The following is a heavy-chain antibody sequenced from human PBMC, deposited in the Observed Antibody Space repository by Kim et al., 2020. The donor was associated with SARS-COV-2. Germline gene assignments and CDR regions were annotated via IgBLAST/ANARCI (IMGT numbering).Heavy chain of an antibody. Sequence: ASVKVSCKASGFTCTNYVIHWVRQAPGQRLEWMGWINAGNGNTKYSQKFQGRVTITRDSSSSAAYMELSSLRFEDTAIYYCGRGEIGYCSSTNCSDAFDIWGQGTMVTVSS. V-gene: IGHV1-3*01. D-gene: IGHD2-2*01. CDR3: GRGEIGYCSSTNCSDAFDI. J-gene: IGHJ3*02. CDR2: INAGNGNT. CDR1: GFTCTNYV.